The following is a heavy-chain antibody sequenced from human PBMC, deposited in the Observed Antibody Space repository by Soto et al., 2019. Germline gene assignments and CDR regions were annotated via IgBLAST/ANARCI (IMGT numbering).Heavy chain of an antibody. J-gene: IGHJ3*02. CDR1: VDRDSSNSAA. CDR2: TYYRSKWYN. CDR3: AFGVVGAGGAFDI. Sequence: SQTLPLTCALSVDRDSSNSAAWNWIRQSPSRGLEWLGRTYYRSKWYNDYAVSVKSRITINPDTSKNQFSLQLNSVTPEDTAVYYCAFGVVGAGGAFDIWGQGTMVTVSS. D-gene: IGHD1-26*01. V-gene: IGHV6-1*01.